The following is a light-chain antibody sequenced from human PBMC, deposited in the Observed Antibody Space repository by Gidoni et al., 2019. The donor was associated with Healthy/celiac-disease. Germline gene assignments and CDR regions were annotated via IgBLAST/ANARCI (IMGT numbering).Light chain of an antibody. CDR1: QSVSSN. Sequence: EIVMTQSPATLSVSPGERATLSCRASQSVSSNLAWYQQKPGQAPRLLIYGASTRATGIPARFSGSGSGTECTLTISSLQSEDFAVYYCQQYNNWPITFXQXTRLEIK. CDR2: GAS. CDR3: QQYNNWPIT. V-gene: IGKV3-15*01. J-gene: IGKJ5*01.